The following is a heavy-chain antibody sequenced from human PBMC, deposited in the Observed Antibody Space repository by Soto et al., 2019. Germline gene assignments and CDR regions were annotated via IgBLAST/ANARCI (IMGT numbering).Heavy chain of an antibody. D-gene: IGHD2-15*01. V-gene: IGHV1-3*01. CDR1: GYTFTSYA. J-gene: IGHJ3*02. CDR2: INAGNGNT. CDR3: ARVNEGKGGGSCYGATCEAFDI. Sequence: ASVKVSCKASGYTFTSYAMHWVRQAPGQRLEWMGWINAGNGNTKYSQKFQGRVTITRDTSISTAYMGLSSLRSEDTAVYYCARVNEGKGGGSCYGATCEAFDIWGQGTMVTVSS.